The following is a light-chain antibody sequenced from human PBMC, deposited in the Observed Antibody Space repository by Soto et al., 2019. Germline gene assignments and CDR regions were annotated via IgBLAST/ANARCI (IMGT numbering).Light chain of an antibody. Sequence: QSVLTQPASVSGSPGQSITISCTGTISDVGSYNYVSWYQQYPGKAPKLMIYDVSTRPSGVSDRFSGSKSGNTASLTISGLRSEDEADYYCGSYTTGSNYVLRPGTRV. J-gene: IGLJ1*01. CDR3: GSYTTGSNYV. V-gene: IGLV2-14*03. CDR1: ISDVGSYNY. CDR2: DVS.